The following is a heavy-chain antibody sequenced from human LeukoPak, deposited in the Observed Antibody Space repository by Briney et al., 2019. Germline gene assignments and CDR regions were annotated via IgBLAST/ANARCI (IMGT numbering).Heavy chain of an antibody. D-gene: IGHD2-15*01. Sequence: ASVKVSCKASGYTFTSYGISWVRQAPGQGLEWMGWISAYNGNTNYAQKLQGRVTMTTDTSTSTAYMELRSLRSDDTAVYYCARDRFEGYCGGGSCYSNAFDIWGQGAMVTVSS. V-gene: IGHV1-18*01. CDR3: ARDRFEGYCGGGSCYSNAFDI. CDR2: ISAYNGNT. J-gene: IGHJ3*02. CDR1: GYTFTSYG.